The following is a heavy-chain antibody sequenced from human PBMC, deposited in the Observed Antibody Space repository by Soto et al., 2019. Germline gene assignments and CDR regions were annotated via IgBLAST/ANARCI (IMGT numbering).Heavy chain of an antibody. V-gene: IGHV4-39*01. CDR1: GGSFSSSYY. D-gene: IGHD3-10*01. CDR3: ARYFLRGRFFDS. Sequence: QLQLQQAGPGLVKPSETLSLTCAVSGGSFSSSYYWGWLRQPPEKGLEWFGTIYYSGHTYYNPSLKTRVARSVDTSTNQFSLTMPSVTAVNTAVYYCARYFLRGRFFDSWAPGTLVTFSS. CDR2: IYYSGHT. J-gene: IGHJ4*02.